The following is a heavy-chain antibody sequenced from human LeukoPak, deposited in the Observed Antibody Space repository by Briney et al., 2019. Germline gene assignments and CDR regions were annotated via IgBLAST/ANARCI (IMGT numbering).Heavy chain of an antibody. J-gene: IGHJ4*02. D-gene: IGHD6-19*01. CDR1: GFTFSSYW. CDR3: ARTGGSSGWYSPALLKYYFDY. V-gene: IGHV3-7*01. Sequence: AGSLRLSCAASGFTFSSYWMSWVRQAPGKGLEWVANIKQGGNEKYYVDSVKGRFTISRDNAKNSLYLQMNSLRAEDTAVYYCARTGGSSGWYSPALLKYYFDYWGQGTLVTVSS. CDR2: IKQGGNEK.